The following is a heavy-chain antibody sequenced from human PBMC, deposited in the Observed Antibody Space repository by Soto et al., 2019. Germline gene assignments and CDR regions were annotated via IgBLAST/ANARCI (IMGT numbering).Heavy chain of an antibody. D-gene: IGHD1-26*01. Sequence: EVELLESGGAWFHPGGSLSLSCFASRFTLPSFALTWARQPQGKGLGWVAAISASGGATIHADSVKGRLTISRDNSKNTLYLQMNSLRAEDTAVYYCAKDVEGGSLFRGAFDYWGQGTQVTVSS. CDR3: AKDVEGGSLFRGAFDY. CDR1: RFTLPSFA. V-gene: IGHV3-23*01. J-gene: IGHJ4*02. CDR2: ISASGGAT.